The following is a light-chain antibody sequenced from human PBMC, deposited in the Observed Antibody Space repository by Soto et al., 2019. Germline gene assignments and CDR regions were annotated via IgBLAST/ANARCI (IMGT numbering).Light chain of an antibody. CDR1: SSDVGGYNY. CDR3: CSYAGSYTPHHYV. CDR2: DVS. V-gene: IGLV2-11*01. J-gene: IGLJ1*01. Sequence: QSALTQPRSVSGSPGQSVTISCTGTSSDVGGYNYVSWYQQHPGKAPKLMIYDVSKRPSGVPDRFSGSKSGNTASLTISGLQAXDEADYYCCSYAGSYTPHHYVFGTGTKVTVL.